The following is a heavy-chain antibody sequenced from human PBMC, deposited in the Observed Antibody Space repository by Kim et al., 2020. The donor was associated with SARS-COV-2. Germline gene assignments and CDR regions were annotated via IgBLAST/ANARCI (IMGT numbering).Heavy chain of an antibody. J-gene: IGHJ4*02. CDR3: ARKGRSMVCLDY. Sequence: ASVKVSSKASGYTFTGYYMHWVRQAPGQGLEWMGRINPNSGGTNYAQKFQGRVTMTRDTSISTAYMELSRLRSDDTAVYYCARKGRSMVCLDYWGQGTLVTVSS. V-gene: IGHV1-2*06. CDR2: INPNSGGT. CDR1: GYTFTGYY. D-gene: IGHD3-10*01.